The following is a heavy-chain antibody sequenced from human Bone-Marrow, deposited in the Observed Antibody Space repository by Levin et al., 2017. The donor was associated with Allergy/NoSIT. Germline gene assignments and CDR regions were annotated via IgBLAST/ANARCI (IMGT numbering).Heavy chain of an antibody. CDR1: GGAFSSYT. CDR2: IIPIFGRT. V-gene: IGHV1-69*13. J-gene: IGHJ2*01. Sequence: PRASVKVSCKVSGGAFSSYTFNWVRQAPGQGLEWMGGIIPIFGRTHYAQNFQGRVTITADESTTTVYVELTSLKSDDTAVYYCARGRGIALITHPSSYWFFDVWGRGTLVTVSS. D-gene: IGHD2-8*01. CDR3: ARGRGIALITHPSSYWFFDV.